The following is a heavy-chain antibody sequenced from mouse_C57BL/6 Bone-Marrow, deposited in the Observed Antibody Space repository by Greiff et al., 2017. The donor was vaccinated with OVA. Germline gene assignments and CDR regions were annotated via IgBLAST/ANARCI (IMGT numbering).Heavy chain of an antibody. V-gene: IGHV1-15*01. CDR3: TRCDDGYYFFAY. J-gene: IGHJ3*01. Sequence: QVQLKESGAELVRPGASVTLSCKASGYTFTDYEMHWVKQTPVHGLEWIGAIDPDTGGTAYNQKFKGKAILTADKSSSTAYMELRSLTSEDSAVYYCTRCDDGYYFFAYWGQGTLVTVSA. D-gene: IGHD2-3*01. CDR1: GYTFTDYE. CDR2: IDPDTGGT.